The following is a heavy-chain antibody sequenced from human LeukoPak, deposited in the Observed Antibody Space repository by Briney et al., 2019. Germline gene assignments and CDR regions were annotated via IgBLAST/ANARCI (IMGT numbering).Heavy chain of an antibody. CDR1: GFTVSSNY. CDR2: IYSGGST. CDR3: ARASSRGVRGVIAFDY. Sequence: PGGSLRLSCAASGFTVSSNYMSWVRQAPGKGLEWVSVIYSGGSTYYADSVKGRFTISRDNSKNTLYLQMNSLRDEDTAVYYCARASSRGVRGVIAFDYWGQGTLVTVSS. D-gene: IGHD3-10*01. V-gene: IGHV3-53*01. J-gene: IGHJ4*02.